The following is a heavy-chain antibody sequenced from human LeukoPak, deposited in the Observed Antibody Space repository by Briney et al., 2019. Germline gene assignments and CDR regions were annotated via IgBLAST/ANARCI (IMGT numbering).Heavy chain of an antibody. Sequence: GGSLRLSCAASGFTFSSYSMNWVRQAPGKGLEWVSSISSSSSYIYYADSVKGRFTISRDNAKNSLYLQMNSLRAEDTAVYYCARRRYSTTGTTYDYWGQGTLVTVSS. CDR2: ISSSSSYI. D-gene: IGHD1-1*01. CDR1: GFTFSSYS. CDR3: ARRRYSTTGTTYDY. V-gene: IGHV3-21*01. J-gene: IGHJ4*02.